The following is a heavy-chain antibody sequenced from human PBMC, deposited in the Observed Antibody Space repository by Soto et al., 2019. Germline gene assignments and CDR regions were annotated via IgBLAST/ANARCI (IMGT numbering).Heavy chain of an antibody. D-gene: IGHD1-7*01. CDR2: VSYRGST. V-gene: IGHV4-61*08. Sequence: QVQLQESGPGLVKPSETLSLTCTVSGGSLSRSGGSINSSFWSWIRQSPGKGLEWIGYVSYRGSTDYHPSLKSRVTISKDTSNKQFSLKLTSATAADTAVYFCAIGLSGTDNWSYRMDSWGQGTPVTVSS. CDR3: AIGLSGTDNWSYRMDS. J-gene: IGHJ5*01. CDR1: GGSLSRSGGSINSSF.